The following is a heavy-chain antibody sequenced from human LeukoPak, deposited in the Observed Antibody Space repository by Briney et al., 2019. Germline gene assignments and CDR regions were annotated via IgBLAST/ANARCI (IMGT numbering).Heavy chain of an antibody. CDR3: ASDRFYFGV. CDR1: GFTFSSYW. J-gene: IGHJ4*02. D-gene: IGHD3-16*01. CDR2: IKLDGAEK. V-gene: IGHV3-7*05. Sequence: GGSLRLSCAASGFTFSSYWMHWVRQAPGKGLEWVANIKLDGAEKYYVDSVKGRFTISRDNSKNSLYLQMNSLRAEDTAVYYCASDRFYFGVWGQGTLVTVSS.